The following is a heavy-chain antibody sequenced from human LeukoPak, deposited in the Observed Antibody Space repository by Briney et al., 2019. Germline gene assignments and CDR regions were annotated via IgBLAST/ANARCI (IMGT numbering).Heavy chain of an antibody. V-gene: IGHV3-11*01. Sequence: GGSLRLSCAASGFTFSDYYMTWIRPAPGKGLEWISYISSSGSTIYYADSVKGRFTISRDNAKNSLYLQMNSLRAEDTAVYYCGREGRGTGPCEDWGRGTLVTVSS. J-gene: IGHJ4*02. CDR1: GFTFSDYY. CDR3: GREGRGTGPCED. CDR2: ISSSGSTI. D-gene: IGHD1-7*01.